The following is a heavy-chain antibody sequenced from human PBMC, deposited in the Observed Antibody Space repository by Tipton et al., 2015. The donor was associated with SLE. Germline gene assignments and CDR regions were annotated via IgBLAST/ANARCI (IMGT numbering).Heavy chain of an antibody. CDR3: ASGNGYIDY. CDR1: GYNFNGYY. V-gene: IGHV1-2*02. CDR2: INPNNSAT. Sequence: QSGAEVKKPGASVKVSCKASGYNFNGYYIHWVRQAPGQGLEWMGWINPNNSATDYAQKFQGTVTMTRDTSITTAYLELTRLRSDDTAVYYCASGNGYIDYWGQGTLVTVSS. J-gene: IGHJ4*02. D-gene: IGHD1-26*01.